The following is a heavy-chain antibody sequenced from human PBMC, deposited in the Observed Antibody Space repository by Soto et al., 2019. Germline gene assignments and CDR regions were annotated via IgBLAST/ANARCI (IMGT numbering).Heavy chain of an antibody. V-gene: IGHV1-69*13. CDR3: AMIDYSSGSDY. CDR1: GGTFSSYP. Sequence: GASVKVSCKASGGTFSSYPLSWVRQAPGQVLEWMGGIIPIFGTTKYAQKFQGRVTIIADESTTTAYMELSSLRSEDTAVYYCAMIDYSSGSDYWGQGTLVTVSS. D-gene: IGHD6-19*01. J-gene: IGHJ4*02. CDR2: IIPIFGTT.